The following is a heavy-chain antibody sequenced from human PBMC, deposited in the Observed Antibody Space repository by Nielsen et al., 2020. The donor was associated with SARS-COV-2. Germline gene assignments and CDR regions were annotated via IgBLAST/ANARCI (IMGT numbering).Heavy chain of an antibody. CDR1: GFTLSRNY. CDR2: IYRDGST. D-gene: IGHD3-9*01. Sequence: ESLKISCAGSGFTLSRNYMSWVRQAPGKGLEWVSGIYRDGSTFYADSVKGRFTISRDNSKNTLYLQMSSLRAEDTAVYYCARDAPYYDSLTGYSVDYGFDVWGHGTTVTVSS. J-gene: IGHJ6*02. V-gene: IGHV3-66*01. CDR3: ARDAPYYDSLTGYSVDYGFDV.